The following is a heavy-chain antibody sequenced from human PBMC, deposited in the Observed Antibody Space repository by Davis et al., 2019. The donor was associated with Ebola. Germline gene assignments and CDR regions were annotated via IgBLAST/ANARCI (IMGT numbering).Heavy chain of an antibody. CDR2: ISGSGGST. J-gene: IGHJ3*02. V-gene: IGHV3-23*01. CDR1: GFTFSSFP. Sequence: GESLKISCAASGFTFSSFPMSWVRQAPGKGLEWVSAISGSGGSTDYADSVKGRFTISRDHSKNTLYLQMNSLRAEDTAVYYCAKDLHSYGYESGAFDIWGQGTMVTVSS. D-gene: IGHD5-18*01. CDR3: AKDLHSYGYESGAFDI.